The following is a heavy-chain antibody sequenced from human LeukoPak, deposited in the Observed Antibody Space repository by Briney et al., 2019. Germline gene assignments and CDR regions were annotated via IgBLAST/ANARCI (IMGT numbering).Heavy chain of an antibody. V-gene: IGHV4-30-2*01. CDR2: IYHSGST. J-gene: IGHJ5*02. Sequence: SETLSLTCTVSGGSISSGGYSWSWIRQPPGKGLEWIGYIYHSGSTYYNPSLKSRVTISVDRSKNQLSLKLSSVTAADTAVYYCARVRRSCSGGSCHHWFDPWGQGTLVTVSS. D-gene: IGHD2-15*01. CDR1: GGSISSGGYS. CDR3: ARVRRSCSGGSCHHWFDP.